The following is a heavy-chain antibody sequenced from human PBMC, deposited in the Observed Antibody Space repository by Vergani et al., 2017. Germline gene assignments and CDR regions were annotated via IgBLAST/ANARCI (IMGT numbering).Heavy chain of an antibody. CDR2: ISSSSSYI. D-gene: IGHD1-26*01. CDR3: ARDPGIVGATYYYYYMDV. J-gene: IGHJ6*03. V-gene: IGHV3-21*01. Sequence: EVQLVESGGGLVKPGGSLRLSCAASGFTFSSYSMNWVRQAPGKGLEWVSSISSSSSYIYYADSVKGRFTISRDNAKNSLYLQMNSLRAEDTAVYYCARDPGIVGATYYYYYMDVWGKGTTVTVSS. CDR1: GFTFSSYS.